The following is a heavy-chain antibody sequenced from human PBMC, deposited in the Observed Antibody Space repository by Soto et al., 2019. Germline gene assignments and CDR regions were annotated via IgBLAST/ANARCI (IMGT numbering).Heavy chain of an antibody. V-gene: IGHV4-30-4*01. J-gene: IGHJ5*02. CDR2: IYYSGST. Sequence: QVQLQESGPGLVKPSQTLSLTCTVYGGSISSGDYYWSWIRQPPGKGLEWIGYIYYSGSTYYNPSLKSRVTTSVDTSKNQFSLNLRSVTAADTAVYYCARAFRWGYGDIHWFDPWGQGTLVTVSS. D-gene: IGHD4-17*01. CDR3: ARAFRWGYGDIHWFDP. CDR1: GGSISSGDYY.